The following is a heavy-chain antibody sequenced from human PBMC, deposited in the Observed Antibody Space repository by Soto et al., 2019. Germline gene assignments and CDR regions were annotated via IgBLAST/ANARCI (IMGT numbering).Heavy chain of an antibody. V-gene: IGHV3-23*01. J-gene: IGHJ4*02. CDR2: MSGSGGST. CDR1: GFTFSSDA. Sequence: GWSLRLSCAASGFTFSSDAMSWVRQAPGKGREWVSAMSGSGGSTYYADSVKGRFTISRDNSKNTLYLQMNTLRAEDTAVYYCARGTLAKTNYRLDYWGQGTMVTVSS. CDR3: ARGTLAKTNYRLDY. D-gene: IGHD4-4*01.